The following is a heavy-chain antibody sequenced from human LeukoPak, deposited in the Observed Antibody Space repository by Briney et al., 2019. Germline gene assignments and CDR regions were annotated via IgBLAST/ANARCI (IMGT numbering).Heavy chain of an antibody. Sequence: SETLSLTCTVSGGSISSYHWSWIRQPPGKGLEWIGYIYYSGSTNYNPSLKSRVTISVDTSKNQFSLKLSSVTAADTAVYYCARHVGGDYDFDYWGQGTLVTVSS. CDR3: ARHVGGDYDFDY. CDR2: IYYSGST. V-gene: IGHV4-59*08. CDR1: GGSISSYH. D-gene: IGHD3-16*01. J-gene: IGHJ4*02.